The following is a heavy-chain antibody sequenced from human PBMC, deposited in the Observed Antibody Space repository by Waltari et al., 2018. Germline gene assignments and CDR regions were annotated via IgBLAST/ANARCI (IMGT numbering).Heavy chain of an antibody. Sequence: QLQLQESGPGLVKPSETLSLTCTVSGGSISSSRYYWSWIRQPAGKGLEWIGYIYTSGSTNYNSSLKSRVTISVDTSKNQFSLKLSSVTAADTAVYYCARDEKDSGSYIGAFDIWGQGTMVTVSA. V-gene: IGHV4-61*02. J-gene: IGHJ3*02. CDR3: ARDEKDSGSYIGAFDI. D-gene: IGHD1-26*01. CDR1: GGSISSSRYY. CDR2: IYTSGST.